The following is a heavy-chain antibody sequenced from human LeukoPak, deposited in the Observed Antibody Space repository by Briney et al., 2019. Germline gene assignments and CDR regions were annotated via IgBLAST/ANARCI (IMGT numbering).Heavy chain of an antibody. Sequence: SETLSLTCTVSGYSISSGYYWGWIRQPPGKGLEWIGSIYHSGSTYYNPSLKSRVTISVDTSKNQFSLKLSSVTAADTAVYYCARFITYYYGSGSYVDPWGQGTLVTVSS. D-gene: IGHD3-10*01. V-gene: IGHV4-38-2*02. CDR1: GYSISSGYY. J-gene: IGHJ5*02. CDR2: IYHSGST. CDR3: ARFITYYYGSGSYVDP.